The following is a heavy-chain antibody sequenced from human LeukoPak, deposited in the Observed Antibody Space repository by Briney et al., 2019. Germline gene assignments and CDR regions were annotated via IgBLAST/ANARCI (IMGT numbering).Heavy chain of an antibody. CDR3: VRVSLSRLLPIDY. CDR2: INSNSGDT. CDR1: GYTFTSYY. D-gene: IGHD2-15*01. J-gene: IGHJ4*02. Sequence: GASVKLSCYAAGYTFTSYYVHWMRQAPGQGLEWMGWINSNSGDTNSAQKYQGRVTLTRDTSITTAYMEMSSLSSDDTAVYYCVRVSLSRLLPIDYWGGGTLVVVSS. V-gene: IGHV1-2*02.